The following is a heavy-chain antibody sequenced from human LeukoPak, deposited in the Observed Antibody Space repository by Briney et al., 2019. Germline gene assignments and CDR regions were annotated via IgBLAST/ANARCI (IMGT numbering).Heavy chain of an antibody. CDR3: VRGYCSGTSCFPAWFDP. V-gene: IGHV3-53*01. J-gene: IGHJ5*02. CDR1: GFSVSSNY. CDR2: IYSGGST. D-gene: IGHD2-2*01. Sequence: PGGSLRLSCAASGFSVSSNYMSWVRQAPGKGLEWVSIIYSGGSTYYADSVKGRFTISRDNSKNTLYLQMNSLRAEDTAVYYCVRGYCSGTSCFPAWFDPWGQGTLVTVSS.